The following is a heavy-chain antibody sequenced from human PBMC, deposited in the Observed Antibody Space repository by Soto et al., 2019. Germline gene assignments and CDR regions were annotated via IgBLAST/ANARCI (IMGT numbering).Heavy chain of an antibody. CDR3: ARHAQERIYFDWLGDYYYYGMDV. Sequence: SSETRSLTCTVSGGSISSSSYYWGWIRQPPGKGLEWIGSIYYSGSTYYNPSLKSRVTISVDTSKNQFSLKLSSVTAADTAVYYCARHAQERIYFDWLGDYYYYGMDVWGQGTTVTVSS. CDR1: GGSISSSSYY. D-gene: IGHD3-9*01. CDR2: IYYSGST. J-gene: IGHJ6*02. V-gene: IGHV4-39*01.